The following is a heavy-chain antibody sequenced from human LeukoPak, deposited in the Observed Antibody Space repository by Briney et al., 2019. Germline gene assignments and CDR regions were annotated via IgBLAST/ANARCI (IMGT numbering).Heavy chain of an antibody. Sequence: GGSLRLSCAASGFIFSSYWVTWVRQAPGKGLEWVASIKEVGREAHYVDSVKGRFTISRDNANNLLYLEMNSLRVDDTALYYCAREWHDYGGDSGGYWGQGTLVTVSS. CDR2: IKEVGREA. CDR3: AREWHDYGGDSGGY. J-gene: IGHJ4*02. CDR1: GFIFSSYW. V-gene: IGHV3-7*01. D-gene: IGHD4-23*01.